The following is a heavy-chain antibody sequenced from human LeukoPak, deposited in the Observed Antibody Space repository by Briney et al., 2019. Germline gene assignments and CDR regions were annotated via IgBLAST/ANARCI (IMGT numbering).Heavy chain of an antibody. CDR2: ISYDGSNK. J-gene: IGHJ4*02. D-gene: IGHD3-22*01. CDR3: ASVRYYYDSSGPYYFDY. CDR1: GFTFSSYA. V-gene: IGHV3-30-3*01. Sequence: PGGSLRLSCAASGFTFSSYAMHWVRQAPGKGLEWVAVISYDGSNKYYADSVKGRFTISRDNSKNTLYLQMNSLRAEDTAVYYCASVRYYYDSSGPYYFDYWGQGTLVTVSS.